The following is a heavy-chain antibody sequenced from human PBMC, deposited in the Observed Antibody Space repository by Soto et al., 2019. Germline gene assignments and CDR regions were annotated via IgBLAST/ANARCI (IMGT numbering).Heavy chain of an antibody. CDR1: GGTFSSYA. CDR3: ARDLGYYDSSGYYGD. J-gene: IGHJ4*02. CDR2: IIPIFGTA. Sequence: GASVKVSCKASGGTFSSYAISWVRQAPGQGLEWMGGIIPIFGTANYAQKFQGRVTITADESTSTAYMELSSLRSEDTAVYYCARDLGYYDSSGYYGDWGQGTLVTVSS. D-gene: IGHD3-22*01. V-gene: IGHV1-69*13.